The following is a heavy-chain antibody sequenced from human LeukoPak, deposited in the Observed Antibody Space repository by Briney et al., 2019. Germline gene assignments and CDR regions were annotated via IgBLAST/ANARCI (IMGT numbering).Heavy chain of an antibody. D-gene: IGHD2-2*01. CDR2: TSHSGGT. CDR1: GGSINNYF. J-gene: IGHJ4*02. Sequence: SETLSLTCTVSGGSINNYFWYWNRQPPGKGLEWIGYTSHSGGTNYNPSLKSRVTMSLDTSKNQFSLNLGSVTAADTAVYYCARRPAARLTFDYWGQGTLVTVSS. V-gene: IGHV4-59*01. CDR3: ARRPAARLTFDY.